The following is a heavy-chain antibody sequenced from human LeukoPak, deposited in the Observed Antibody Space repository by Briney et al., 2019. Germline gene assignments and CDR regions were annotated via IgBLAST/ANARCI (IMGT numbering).Heavy chain of an antibody. CDR1: GYSISSGYY. J-gene: IGHJ4*02. Sequence: SETLSLTCTVSGYSISSGYYWGWIRQPPGKGLEWIGSIYHSGSTYYNPSLKSRVTISVDTSKNQFSLKLSSVTAADTAVYYCARGLKYYYDSSGTSQFDYWGQGTLVTVSS. CDR3: ARGLKYYYDSSGTSQFDY. D-gene: IGHD3-22*01. V-gene: IGHV4-38-2*02. CDR2: IYHSGST.